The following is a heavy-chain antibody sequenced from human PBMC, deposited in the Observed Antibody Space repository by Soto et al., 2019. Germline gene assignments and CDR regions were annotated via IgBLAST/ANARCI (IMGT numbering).Heavy chain of an antibody. CDR1: GFTLSNYA. J-gene: IGHJ5*02. CDR3: ANDDYGYWFDP. D-gene: IGHD3-16*01. V-gene: IGHV3-23*01. CDR2: LSVNGSTT. Sequence: VQLFQSGGGLVQPGNSLKLSCAASGFTLSNYAMSWVRQAPGKGREWVYTLSVNGSTTYYAESVNGRFTISRDKSTNTLYLQMNSLRAEDTAVYYCANDDYGYWFDPWGQGTMVTVSS.